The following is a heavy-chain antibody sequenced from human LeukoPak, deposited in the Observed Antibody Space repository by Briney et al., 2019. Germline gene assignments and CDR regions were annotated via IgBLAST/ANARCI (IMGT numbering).Heavy chain of an antibody. CDR2: FYHGGST. CDR3: ARDVSGSSFDY. J-gene: IGHJ4*02. CDR1: GYSISTGYY. D-gene: IGHD1-26*01. V-gene: IGHV4-38-2*02. Sequence: SETLSLTCTVSGYSISTGYYWDWIRQPPGKGLEWVGTFYHGGSTYYNPSLKSRVTISVDTSKNQFSLKLSSVTAADTAVYYCARDVSGSSFDYWGQGTLVTVSS.